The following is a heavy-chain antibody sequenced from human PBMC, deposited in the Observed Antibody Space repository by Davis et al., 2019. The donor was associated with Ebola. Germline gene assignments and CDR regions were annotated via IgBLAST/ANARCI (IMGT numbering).Heavy chain of an antibody. J-gene: IGHJ3*02. D-gene: IGHD1-26*01. CDR3: ARQESGSYRLDAFDI. CDR2: ISSSSYI. Sequence: PGGSLRLSCAASGFTFSSYSMNWVRQAPGKGLEWVSSISSSSYIYYADSVKGRFTISRDNAKNSLYLQMNSLRAEDTAVYYCARQESGSYRLDAFDIWGQGTMVTVSS. CDR1: GFTFSSYS. V-gene: IGHV3-21*01.